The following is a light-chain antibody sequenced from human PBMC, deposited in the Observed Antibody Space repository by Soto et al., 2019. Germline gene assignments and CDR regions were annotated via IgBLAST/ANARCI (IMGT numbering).Light chain of an antibody. CDR2: GAS. J-gene: IGKJ1*01. V-gene: IGKV3-20*01. CDR3: QQYGSSYPWT. Sequence: EIVLTQSPGTLSLSPGERAPLSCRASQSVSSNYLAWYQQKPGQAPRLLIYGASSRATGIPDRFSGSGSGTDFTLTIRRLEPEDLAVYYCQQYGSSYPWTVGQGTKVDIK. CDR1: QSVSSNY.